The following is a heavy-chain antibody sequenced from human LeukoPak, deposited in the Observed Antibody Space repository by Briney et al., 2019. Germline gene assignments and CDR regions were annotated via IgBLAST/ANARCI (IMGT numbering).Heavy chain of an antibody. J-gene: IGHJ4*02. D-gene: IGHD6-6*01. CDR3: ARENWRSKSIDFDS. Sequence: SETLSLTCTVSGGSINSFYWTWIRQPAGKGLEWIGRIYSSGSTNFNPSLTSRVTMSVDTSKNQFSLRLSSVTAADTVAYFCARENWRSKSIDFDSWGQGTLVTVSS. V-gene: IGHV4-4*07. CDR2: IYSSGST. CDR1: GGSINSFY.